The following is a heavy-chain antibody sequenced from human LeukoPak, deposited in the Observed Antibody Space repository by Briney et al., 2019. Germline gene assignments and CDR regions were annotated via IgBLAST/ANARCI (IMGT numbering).Heavy chain of an antibody. CDR2: IKQDGSEK. Sequence: GGSLRLSCAASGFTFTSYWMSWVRQAPGKGLEWVANIKQDGSEKYYVDSVKGRFTISRDNAKNSLYLQMNSLRAEDTAVYYCARGGIQPVRFYYYYMDVWGKGTTVTVSS. V-gene: IGHV3-7*01. D-gene: IGHD5-18*01. J-gene: IGHJ6*03. CDR1: GFTFTSYW. CDR3: ARGGIQPVRFYYYYMDV.